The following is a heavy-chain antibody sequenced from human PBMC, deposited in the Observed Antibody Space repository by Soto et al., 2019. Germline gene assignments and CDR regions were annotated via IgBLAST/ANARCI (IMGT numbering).Heavy chain of an antibody. Sequence: PGGSLRLSCAASGFIFSSYAMHWVRQAPGKGLEWVAVISYDGSNKYYADSVKGRFTISRDNSKNTLYLQMNSLRAEDTAVYYCAKTSQQWLVQYYCDYWGQGTLVTVSS. J-gene: IGHJ4*02. CDR1: GFIFSSYA. CDR2: ISYDGSNK. D-gene: IGHD6-19*01. V-gene: IGHV3-30-3*02. CDR3: AKTSQQWLVQYYCDY.